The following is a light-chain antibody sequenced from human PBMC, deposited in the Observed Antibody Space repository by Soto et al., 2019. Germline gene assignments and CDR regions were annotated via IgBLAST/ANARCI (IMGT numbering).Light chain of an antibody. V-gene: IGKV3-20*01. Sequence: EIVLTQSPGTLSLSPGERATLSCRASQTINNRYLAWYQQKPGQAPRLLIYGASSRATGIPDRFSGSVCGKDFTLTISRLEPEDFAVYYCYQFASSPVFTFGPGTKVDMK. CDR1: QTINNRY. CDR2: GAS. CDR3: YQFASSPVFT. J-gene: IGKJ3*01.